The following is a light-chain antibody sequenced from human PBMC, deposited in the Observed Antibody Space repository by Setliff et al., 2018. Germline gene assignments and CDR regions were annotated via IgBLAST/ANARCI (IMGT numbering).Light chain of an antibody. J-gene: IGLJ2*01. CDR2: DVT. Sequence: SALTQPASVSGSPGQSIAISCTATSSGGYNYVSWYQQRPGKAPKLLIYDVTKRPSGVSDRFSGSKSGNTASLTISGLQAEVEADYYCASYITVSAHMEFGGGTKVTVL. CDR1: SSGGYNY. V-gene: IGLV2-14*01. CDR3: ASYITVSAHME.